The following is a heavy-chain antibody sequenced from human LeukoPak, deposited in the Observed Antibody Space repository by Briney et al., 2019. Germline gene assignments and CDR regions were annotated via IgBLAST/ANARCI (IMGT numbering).Heavy chain of an antibody. D-gene: IGHD4-17*01. Sequence: GGSLRLSCAASGFTFSDYYMSWIRQAPGKGLEWVSYISSSGSTIYYADSVEGRFTISRDNAKNSLYLQMNSLRAEDTAVYYCARVGLNGDFTFDYWGQGTLVTVSS. J-gene: IGHJ4*02. CDR2: ISSSGSTI. CDR3: ARVGLNGDFTFDY. V-gene: IGHV3-11*01. CDR1: GFTFSDYY.